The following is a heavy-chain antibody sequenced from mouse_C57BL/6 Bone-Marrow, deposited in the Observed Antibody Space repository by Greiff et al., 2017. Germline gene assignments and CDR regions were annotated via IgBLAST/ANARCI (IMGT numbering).Heavy chain of an antibody. V-gene: IGHV14-4*01. D-gene: IGHD2-5*01. J-gene: IGHJ2*01. CDR2: IDPENGDT. CDR1: GFNIKADY. CDR3: TTYSNYDY. Sequence: VQLQQSGAELVRPGASVKLSCTASGFNIKADYMHWVKQRPEQGLEWIGWIDPENGDTEYASKFQGKATIPADTSSNTAYLQLSSLTSEDTAVYYCTTYSNYDYWGQGTTLTVSS.